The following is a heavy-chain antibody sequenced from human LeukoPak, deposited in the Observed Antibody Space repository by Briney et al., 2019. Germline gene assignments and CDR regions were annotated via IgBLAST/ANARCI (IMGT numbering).Heavy chain of an antibody. CDR2: IYWDDDK. J-gene: IGHJ3*02. D-gene: IGHD3-10*01. CDR3: AHRSITYYYGSGSPLDAFDI. Sequence: SGPTLVKPTQTLTLTCTFSGFSLSTSGVGVGWIRQPPGKALEWLALIYWDDDKRYSPSLKSRLTITKDTSKNQVVLTMTNMDPVDTATYYCAHRSITYYYGSGSPLDAFDIWGQGTMVTVSS. V-gene: IGHV2-5*02. CDR1: GFSLSTSGVG.